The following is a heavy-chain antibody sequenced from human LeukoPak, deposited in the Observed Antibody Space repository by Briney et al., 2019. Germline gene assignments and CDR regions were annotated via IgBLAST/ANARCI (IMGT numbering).Heavy chain of an antibody. V-gene: IGHV5-51*01. D-gene: IGHD3-22*01. Sequence: GESLKISCKGSGYSFTSYWIGWVRQMPGKGLEWMGITYPGDSDTRYSPSFQGQVTISADKSISTAYLQWSSLKASDTAMYYCASQIAESSGYHKYYFDYWGQGTLVTVSS. J-gene: IGHJ4*02. CDR1: GYSFTSYW. CDR2: TYPGDSDT. CDR3: ASQIAESSGYHKYYFDY.